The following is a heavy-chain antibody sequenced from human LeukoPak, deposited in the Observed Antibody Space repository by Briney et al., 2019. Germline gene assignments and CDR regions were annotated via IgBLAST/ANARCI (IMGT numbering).Heavy chain of an antibody. CDR3: TRQGGYDFWSGYNPHDY. V-gene: IGHV3-73*01. Sequence: PGGSLRLSCAASGFTFSGSAMHWVRQASGKGLEWVGRIRSKANSYATAYAASVKGRFTISRDDSKNTAYLQMNSLKTEDTAVYYCTRQGGYDFWSGYNPHDYWGQGTLVTVSS. D-gene: IGHD3-3*01. J-gene: IGHJ4*02. CDR1: GFTFSGSA. CDR2: IRSKANSYAT.